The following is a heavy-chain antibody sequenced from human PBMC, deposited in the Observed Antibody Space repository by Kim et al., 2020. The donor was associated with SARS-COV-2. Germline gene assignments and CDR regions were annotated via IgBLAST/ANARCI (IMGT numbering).Heavy chain of an antibody. J-gene: IGHJ4*02. Sequence: GGSLRLSCAASGFTFSSYEMNWVRQAPGKGLEWVSYISSSGSTIYYADSVKGRFTISRDNAKNSLYLQMNSLRAEDTAVYYCARSSLYYGYFDYWGQGTLATVSS. CDR1: GFTFSSYE. CDR2: ISSSGSTI. CDR3: ARSSLYYGYFDY. V-gene: IGHV3-48*03. D-gene: IGHD3-16*02.